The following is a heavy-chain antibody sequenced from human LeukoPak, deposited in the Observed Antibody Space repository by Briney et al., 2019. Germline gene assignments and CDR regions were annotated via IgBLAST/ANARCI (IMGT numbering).Heavy chain of an antibody. D-gene: IGHD2-2*01. Sequence: SETLSLTCTVSGGSISSGDYYWSWIRQPTGKGLEWIGYIYYSGSTYYNPSLKSRVTISVDTSKNQFSLKLSSVTAADTAVYYCARRNCSSTSCYYYYGMDVWGQGTTVTVSS. J-gene: IGHJ6*02. V-gene: IGHV4-30-4*01. CDR2: IYYSGST. CDR3: ARRNCSSTSCYYYYGMDV. CDR1: GGSISSGDYY.